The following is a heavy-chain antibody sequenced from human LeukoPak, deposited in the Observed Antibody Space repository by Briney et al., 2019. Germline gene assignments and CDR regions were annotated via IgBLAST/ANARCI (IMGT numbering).Heavy chain of an antibody. Sequence: RTGGSLRLSCAASGFTFSSYAMSWVRQAPGKGLEWVSAISGSGGSTYYADSVKGRFTISRDNSKNTLYLQMNSLRAEDTAVYYCAKAFSFSFSSYDDYWGQGTLVTVSS. V-gene: IGHV3-23*01. CDR1: GFTFSSYA. CDR2: ISGSGGST. D-gene: IGHD3-16*02. J-gene: IGHJ4*02. CDR3: AKAFSFSFSSYDDY.